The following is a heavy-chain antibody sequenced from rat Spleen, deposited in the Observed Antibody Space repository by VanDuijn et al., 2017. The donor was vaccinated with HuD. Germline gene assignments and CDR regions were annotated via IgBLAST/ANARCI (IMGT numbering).Heavy chain of an antibody. CDR2: ISYSGST. CDR3: ASRTYYGYKGVY. J-gene: IGHJ2*01. V-gene: IGHV3-1*01. Sequence: EVQLQESGPGLVKPSQSLSLTCSVTGHSITSSYRWNWIRNFPGNKVEWMGYISYSGSTSYNPSLKSRISITRDTSKNQFFLQLNSVTTEDTATYYCASRTYYGYKGVYWGQGVMVTVSS. D-gene: IGHD1-9*01. CDR1: GHSITSSY.